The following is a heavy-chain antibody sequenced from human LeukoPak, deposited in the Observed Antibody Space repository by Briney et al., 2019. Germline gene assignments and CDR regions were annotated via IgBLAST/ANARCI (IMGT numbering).Heavy chain of an antibody. CDR1: GGSISSYY. CDR2: IHYSGST. V-gene: IGHV4-59*01. CDR3: ARGGLAGGFDI. Sequence: SETLSLTCTVSGGSISSYYWTWIRQPPGKGLDWIGYIHYSGSTNYNLSPKGRVTISVDTSKIKFSLKLTSVTAADTAVYYCARGGLAGGFDIWGQGTMVTVSS. J-gene: IGHJ3*02. D-gene: IGHD6-19*01.